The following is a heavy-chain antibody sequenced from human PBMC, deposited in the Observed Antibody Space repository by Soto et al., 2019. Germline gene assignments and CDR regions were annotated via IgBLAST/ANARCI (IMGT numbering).Heavy chain of an antibody. CDR3: AGSAVSGHRGSLDY. V-gene: IGHV1-69*13. Sequence: SVKVSCKASGGTFSSYAISWVRQAPGQGLEWMGGIIPIFGTANYAQKFQGRVTITADESTSTAYMELSSLRSEDTAVYYCAGSAVSGHRGSLDYWGQGTLVTVSS. CDR1: GGTFSSYA. J-gene: IGHJ4*02. D-gene: IGHD6-19*01. CDR2: IIPIFGTA.